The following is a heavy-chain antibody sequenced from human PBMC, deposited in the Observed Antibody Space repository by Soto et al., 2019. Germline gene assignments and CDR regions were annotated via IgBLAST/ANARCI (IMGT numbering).Heavy chain of an antibody. CDR3: AASPTVQILSFAY. Sequence: QMQLVQSGPEVKKPGTSVKVSCKASGFTFSSSAVQWVRQARGQRLEWIGWIVVGSGNANYAQKFQERVTITRDMSTDTAYMELSSLRSEDTAVYYCAASPTVQILSFAYWGQGTLVTVSS. D-gene: IGHD4-17*01. J-gene: IGHJ4*02. V-gene: IGHV1-58*01. CDR2: IVVGSGNA. CDR1: GFTFSSSA.